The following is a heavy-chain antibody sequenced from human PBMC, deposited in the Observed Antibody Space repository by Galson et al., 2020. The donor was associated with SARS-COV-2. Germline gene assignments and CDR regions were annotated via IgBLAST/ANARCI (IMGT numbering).Heavy chain of an antibody. D-gene: IGHD5-18*01. J-gene: IGHJ5*02. Sequence: GESLKISCAASGFTVSSNYMSWVRQAPGKGLEWVSVIYSGGSTYYADSVKGRFTISRDNSKNTLYLQMNSLRAEDTAVYYCARVGWGYSYGFWFDPWGQGTLVTVSS. CDR2: IYSGGST. CDR1: GFTVSSNY. V-gene: IGHV3-66*01. CDR3: ARVGWGYSYGFWFDP.